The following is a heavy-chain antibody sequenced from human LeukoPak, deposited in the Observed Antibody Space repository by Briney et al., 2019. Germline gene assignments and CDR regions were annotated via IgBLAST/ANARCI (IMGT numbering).Heavy chain of an antibody. J-gene: IGHJ3*02. V-gene: IGHV1-18*01. D-gene: IGHD2-21*02. CDR3: ARDEPYMGGDGAFDI. CDR1: GGTFSSYA. CDR2: ISAYDGNT. Sequence: ASVKVSCKASGGTFSSYAISWVRQAPGQGLEWMGWISAYDGNTNYAQKLQGRVTMTTDTSTSTAYMELGSLRSDDTAVYYCARDEPYMGGDGAFDIWGQGTMVTVSS.